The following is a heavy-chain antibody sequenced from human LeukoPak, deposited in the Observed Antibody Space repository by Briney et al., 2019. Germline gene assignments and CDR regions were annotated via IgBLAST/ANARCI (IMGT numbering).Heavy chain of an antibody. V-gene: IGHV4-59*01. Sequence: SETLSLTCTVSGGSISSYFWSWIRQPPGKGLEWIGSFYCTGNTNYNPSLKSRVTISVDTSKNQFSLKMNSVTAADTAVYYCAGGFGELSIHNWGQGTLVTVSS. D-gene: IGHD3-10*01. J-gene: IGHJ4*02. CDR3: AGGFGELSIHN. CDR2: FYCTGNT. CDR1: GGSISSYF.